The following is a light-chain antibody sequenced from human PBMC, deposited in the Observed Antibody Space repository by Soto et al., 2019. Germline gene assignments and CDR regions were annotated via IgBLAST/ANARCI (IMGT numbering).Light chain of an antibody. CDR3: SSYAGSNNYV. V-gene: IGLV2-8*01. J-gene: IGLJ1*01. Sequence: QSVLTQPPSASGSPVQSVTISCTGTSSDVGGSNYVSWYQQHPGKAPQLMIYEVSKRPSGVPDRFSGSKSGNTASLTVSGLQAEDEADYYCSSYAGSNNYVFGTGTKVTVL. CDR2: EVS. CDR1: SSDVGGSNY.